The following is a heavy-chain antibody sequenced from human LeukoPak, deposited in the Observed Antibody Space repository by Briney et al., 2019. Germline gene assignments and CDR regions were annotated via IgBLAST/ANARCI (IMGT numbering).Heavy chain of an antibody. CDR1: GGSISSGSYY. CDR2: IYTSGST. Sequence: SETLSLTCTVSGGSISSGSYYWSWIRQPAGKGLEWIGRIYTSGSTNYNPSLKSRVTISVDTSKNQFSLKLSSVTAADTAVYYCARGDYGSGSILDYWGQGTLVTVSS. J-gene: IGHJ4*02. V-gene: IGHV4-61*02. CDR3: ARGDYGSGSILDY. D-gene: IGHD3-10*01.